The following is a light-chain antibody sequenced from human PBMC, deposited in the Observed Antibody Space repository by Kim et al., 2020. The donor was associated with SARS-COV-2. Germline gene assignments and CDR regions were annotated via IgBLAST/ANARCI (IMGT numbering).Light chain of an antibody. Sequence: ASVWDRVTITCRASQSISSWVAWYQQKPEKAPKLLIYKASSLESGVPSRFSGSGSGTEFTLTISSLQPDDFATYYYQQYNSYSPAFGQGTKVDIK. CDR1: QSISSW. V-gene: IGKV1-5*03. CDR3: QQYNSYSPA. CDR2: KAS. J-gene: IGKJ1*01.